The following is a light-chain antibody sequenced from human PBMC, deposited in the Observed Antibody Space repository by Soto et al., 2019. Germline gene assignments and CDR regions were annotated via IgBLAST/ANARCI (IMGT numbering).Light chain of an antibody. Sequence: QSALTQPASVSGSPGQSNTISCTGTSSDVGSYNLVSWHQQHPGKAPKLMIYEGSKRPSGVSHRFSGSKSGNTASLTISGLQAEDEADYYCCSYAVGSTLVFGGGTKVTVL. CDR3: CSYAVGSTLV. J-gene: IGLJ2*01. CDR2: EGS. V-gene: IGLV2-23*01. CDR1: SSDVGSYNL.